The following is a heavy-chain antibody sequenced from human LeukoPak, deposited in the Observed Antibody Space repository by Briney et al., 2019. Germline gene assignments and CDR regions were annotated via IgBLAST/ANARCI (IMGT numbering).Heavy chain of an antibody. CDR3: AKARIASAGTGAFDV. Sequence: GGSLRLSCAASGFTVSSYGMTWVRQAPGKGLEWVSAFSATDGSAQYAESVKGRFTISRDNSKNSLYLQMNSLRDEDTAVYYCAKARIASAGTGAFDVWGQGTMVTVSS. CDR2: FSATDGSA. D-gene: IGHD6-13*01. CDR1: GFTVSSYG. V-gene: IGHV3-23*01. J-gene: IGHJ3*01.